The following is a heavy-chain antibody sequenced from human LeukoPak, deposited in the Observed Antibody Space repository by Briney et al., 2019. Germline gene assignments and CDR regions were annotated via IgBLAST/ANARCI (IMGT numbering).Heavy chain of an antibody. Sequence: PSETLSLTCTVSGGSISTYYWSWIRQPPGKGLEWIAYIYYSGSTNYNPSLKSRVTIAVDTSKNQISLKLSSVTAADTAVYYCAREDSSSAGGYFDYGGQGTLVTVSS. CDR2: IYYSGST. V-gene: IGHV4-59*01. J-gene: IGHJ4*02. CDR3: AREDSSSAGGYFDY. CDR1: GGSISTYY. D-gene: IGHD6-6*01.